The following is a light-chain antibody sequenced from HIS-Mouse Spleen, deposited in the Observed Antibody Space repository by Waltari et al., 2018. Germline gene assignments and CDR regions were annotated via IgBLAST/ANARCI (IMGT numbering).Light chain of an antibody. J-gene: IGLJ3*02. Sequence: QSVLTQPPSASGTPGQRVTISCSGSSSNIGSNYVYWYQQLPGTAPKLLIYRNNQRPSGVRDRFSGPKSGTSASLAISGLRSEDEADYYCAAWDDSLSGPVFGGGTKLTVL. CDR3: AAWDDSLSGPV. CDR1: SSNIGSNY. V-gene: IGLV1-47*01. CDR2: RNN.